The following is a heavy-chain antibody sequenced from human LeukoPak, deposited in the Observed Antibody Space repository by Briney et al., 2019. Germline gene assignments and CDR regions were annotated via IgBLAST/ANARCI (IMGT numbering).Heavy chain of an antibody. CDR2: IYYSGST. D-gene: IGHD5-18*01. J-gene: IGHJ4*02. Sequence: SSETLSLTCTVSGGSISSYYWSWIRQPPGKGLEWIGYIYYSGSTNYNPSLKSRVTISVDTSKNQFSLKLSPVTAADTAVYYCARDPGGYSYGFFDYWGQGTLVTVSS. CDR1: GGSISSYY. CDR3: ARDPGGYSYGFFDY. V-gene: IGHV4-59*01.